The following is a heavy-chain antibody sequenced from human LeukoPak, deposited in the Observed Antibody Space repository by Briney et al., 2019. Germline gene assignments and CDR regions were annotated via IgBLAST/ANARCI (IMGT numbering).Heavy chain of an antibody. CDR1: GGSFSGYY. V-gene: IGHV4-34*01. Sequence: SETLSLTCAVYGGSFSGYYWSWIRQPPGKGLEWIGEINHSGSTNYNTSLKSRVTISVDTSKNQFSLKLSSVTAADTAVYYCAINCGGDCYHDYWGQGTLVTVSS. D-gene: IGHD2-21*02. CDR3: AINCGGDCYHDY. J-gene: IGHJ4*02. CDR2: INHSGST.